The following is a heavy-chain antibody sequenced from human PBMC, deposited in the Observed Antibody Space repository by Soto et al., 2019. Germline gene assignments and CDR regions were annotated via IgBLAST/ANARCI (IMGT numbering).Heavy chain of an antibody. Sequence: GGSLRLSCAASGFTFSSYAMHWVRQAPGKGLEWVAVISYDGSNKYYADSVKGRFTISRDNSKNTLYLQMNSLRAEDTAVYYCARDHAPYYYDSSGSNWFDPWGQGTLVTVSS. CDR3: ARDHAPYYYDSSGSNWFDP. D-gene: IGHD3-22*01. J-gene: IGHJ5*02. V-gene: IGHV3-30-3*01. CDR1: GFTFSSYA. CDR2: ISYDGSNK.